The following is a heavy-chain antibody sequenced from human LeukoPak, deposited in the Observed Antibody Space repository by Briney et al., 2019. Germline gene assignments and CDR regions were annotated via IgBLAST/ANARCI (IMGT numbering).Heavy chain of an antibody. V-gene: IGHV1-18*01. J-gene: IGHJ4*02. CDR1: GYTFTSYG. CDR2: ISAYNGNT. D-gene: IGHD3-22*01. Sequence: ASVKVSCKASGYTFTSYGISWVRQAPGQGLEWMGWISAYNGNTNYAQKLQGRVTMTTDTSTSTAYMELRSLRSDDTAVYYCARDQTPYYYDSSGYYYEVDYWGQGTPVTVSS. CDR3: ARDQTPYYYDSSGYYYEVDY.